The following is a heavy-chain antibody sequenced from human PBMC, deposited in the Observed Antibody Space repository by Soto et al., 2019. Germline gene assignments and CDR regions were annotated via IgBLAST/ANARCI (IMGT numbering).Heavy chain of an antibody. Sequence: GESLKISCKGSGYSFTSYWISWVRQMPGKGLEWMGRIDPSDSYINYSPSFQGHVTISVDKSISTAYLQWSSLKASDTAMYYCARRYCSSSSCYGEPYYYYGMDVWGQGTTVTVSS. CDR3: ARRYCSSSSCYGEPYYYYGMDV. CDR2: IDPSDSYI. D-gene: IGHD2-2*01. J-gene: IGHJ6*02. CDR1: GYSFTSYW. V-gene: IGHV5-10-1*01.